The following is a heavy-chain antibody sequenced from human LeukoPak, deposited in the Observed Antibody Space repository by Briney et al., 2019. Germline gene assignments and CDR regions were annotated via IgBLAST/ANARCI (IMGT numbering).Heavy chain of an antibody. V-gene: IGHV4-39*07. CDR2: IYYSGST. CDR3: ASILDDY. D-gene: IGHD1-1*01. CDR1: GGSISSSSYY. J-gene: IGHJ4*02. Sequence: SETLSLTCTVSGGSISSSSYYWGWIRQPPGKGLEWIGSIYYSGSTYYNPSLKSRVTISVDTSKNQFSLKLSSVTAADTAVYYCASILDDYWGQGTLVTVSS.